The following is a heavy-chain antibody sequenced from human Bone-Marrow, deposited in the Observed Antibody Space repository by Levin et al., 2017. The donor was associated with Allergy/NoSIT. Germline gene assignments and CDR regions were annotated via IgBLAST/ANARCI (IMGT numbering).Heavy chain of an antibody. J-gene: IGHJ3*02. Sequence: ESLKISCVASGFTVSSNYMNWVRQAPGKGLEWVSVIYSGGSTYYADSVKGRFTISRDNSKNTLYLQMSSLRAEDTAVYYCATDRAYCSNTTCYLPDAFDIWGQGTMVTVSS. CDR3: ATDRAYCSNTTCYLPDAFDI. CDR2: IYSGGST. D-gene: IGHD2-2*01. CDR1: GFTVSSNY. V-gene: IGHV3-66*01.